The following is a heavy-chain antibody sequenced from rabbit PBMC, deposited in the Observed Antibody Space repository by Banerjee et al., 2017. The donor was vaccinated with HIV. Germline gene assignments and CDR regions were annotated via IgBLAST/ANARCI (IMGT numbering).Heavy chain of an antibody. CDR2: IYGGRAGT. D-gene: IGHD2-1*01. Sequence: QEQLKETGGGLVQPGGSLTLSCKASGFSFSSSYWICWVRQAPGKGLEWIACIYGGRAGTHYASWAKGRFTISKTSSTTVTLQMTSLTAADTATYFCARDMTNNVGYPYFNLWGPGTLVTVS. CDR1: GFSFSSSYW. J-gene: IGHJ4*01. CDR3: ARDMTNNVGYPYFNL. V-gene: IGHV1S45*01.